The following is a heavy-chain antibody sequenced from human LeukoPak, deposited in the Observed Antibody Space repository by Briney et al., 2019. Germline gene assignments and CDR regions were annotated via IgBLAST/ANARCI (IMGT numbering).Heavy chain of an antibody. CDR1: GFTFSSYG. CDR2: IRYDGSNK. Sequence: GGSLRLSCAASGFTFSSYGMHWVRQAPGKGLERVAFIRYDGSNKYYADSVKGRFTISRDNSKNTLYLQMNSLRAEDTAVYYCAKTRSGWPYAFDIWGQGTMVTVSS. J-gene: IGHJ3*02. CDR3: AKTRSGWPYAFDI. D-gene: IGHD6-19*01. V-gene: IGHV3-30*02.